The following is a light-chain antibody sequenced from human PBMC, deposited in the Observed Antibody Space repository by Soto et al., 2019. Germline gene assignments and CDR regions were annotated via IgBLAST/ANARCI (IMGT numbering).Light chain of an antibody. Sequence: EIVLTQSPATVSFSPGERSTLSGRASQSVSSYLAWYQQKPGQAPRLLIYDASNRATGIPARFSGSGSGTDFTLTISSLEPEDFAVYYCQQRSNWTWTFGQGTKVDIK. V-gene: IGKV3-11*01. CDR1: QSVSSY. CDR2: DAS. J-gene: IGKJ1*01. CDR3: QQRSNWTWT.